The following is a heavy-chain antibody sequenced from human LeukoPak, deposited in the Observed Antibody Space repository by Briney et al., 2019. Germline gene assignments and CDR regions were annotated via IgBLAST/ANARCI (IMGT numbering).Heavy chain of an antibody. V-gene: IGHV4-34*01. D-gene: IGHD1-26*01. Sequence: SETLSLTCTVYNGSFSGYYWSWIRQPPGTGLEWIGEISHSGYTNLNPSLKSRLTISLDTSKNQFSLKLSSVTAADTAVYYCARHEATSLPRPHLYHWGQGTLVTVSS. CDR3: ARHEATSLPRPHLYH. J-gene: IGHJ1*01. CDR1: NGSFSGYY. CDR2: ISHSGYT.